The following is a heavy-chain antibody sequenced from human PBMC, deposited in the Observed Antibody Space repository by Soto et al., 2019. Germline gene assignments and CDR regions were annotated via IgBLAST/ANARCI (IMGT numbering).Heavy chain of an antibody. CDR1: GGTLSSYA. J-gene: IGHJ6*02. D-gene: IGHD2-15*01. V-gene: IGHV1-69*13. Sequence: SVKVSCKTCGGTLSSYAISWVRQAPGQGLEWMGGIIPIFGTANYAQKFQGRVTITADESTSTAYMELSSLRSEDTAVYYCARGCSGGSCPYYYGMDVWGQGTTVTVS. CDR2: IIPIFGTA. CDR3: ARGCSGGSCPYYYGMDV.